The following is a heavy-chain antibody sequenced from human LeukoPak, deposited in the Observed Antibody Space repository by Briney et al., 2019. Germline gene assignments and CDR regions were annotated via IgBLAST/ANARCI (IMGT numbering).Heavy chain of an antibody. CDR1: GGSISGYY. V-gene: IGHV4-4*07. D-gene: IGHD6-13*01. J-gene: IGHJ5*02. CDR2: IYNSESI. CDR3: ARDRSSSYTRDWFDP. Sequence: PSETLSLTCTVSGGSISGYYWSWIRQPAGKGLEWIGRIYNSESINYNPSLKSRVTMSIDTSKNQFSLKLNSVTAADTAVYDCARDRSSSYTRDWFDPWGQGVLVTVSS.